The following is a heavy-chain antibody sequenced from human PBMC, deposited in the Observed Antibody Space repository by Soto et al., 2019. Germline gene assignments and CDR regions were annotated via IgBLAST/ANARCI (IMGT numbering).Heavy chain of an antibody. J-gene: IGHJ6*02. CDR1: GDGVSSNSAA. CDR2: TYYRSKWYN. CDR3: ARGGGDYARSYYYYGMDV. V-gene: IGHV6-1*01. D-gene: IGHD2-21*02. Sequence: SQTLSLTCAISGDGVSSNSAAWNWIRQSPSRGLEWLGRTYYRSKWYNDYAVSVKSRITINPDTSKNQFSLQLNSVTPEDTAVYYCARGGGDYARSYYYYGMDVWGQGATVTVSS.